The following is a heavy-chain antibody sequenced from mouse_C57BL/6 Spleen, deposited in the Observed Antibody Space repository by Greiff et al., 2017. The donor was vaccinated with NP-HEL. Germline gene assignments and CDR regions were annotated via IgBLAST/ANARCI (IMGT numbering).Heavy chain of an antibody. CDR2: IDPSDSET. J-gene: IGHJ3*01. CDR1: GYTFTSYW. V-gene: IGHV1-52*01. Sequence: QVQLQQSGAELVRPGSSVKLSCKASGYTFTSYWMHWVKQRPIQVLEWIGNIDPSDSETHYNQKFKDKATLTVDKSSSTAYMQLSSLTSEDSAFYYCAIIYSGFAYWGQGTLVTVSA. CDR3: AIIYSGFAY. D-gene: IGHD3-1*01.